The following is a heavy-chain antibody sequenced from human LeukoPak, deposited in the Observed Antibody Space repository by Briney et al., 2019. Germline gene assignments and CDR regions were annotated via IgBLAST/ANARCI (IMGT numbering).Heavy chain of an antibody. D-gene: IGHD6-19*01. J-gene: IGHJ5*02. CDR3: VRDPWLVS. Sequence: SETLSLTCAVYGGSFSGYYWSWIRQPPGKGLEWIGEINHSGSPNYNPSLKSRVTISVDTSKNEFSLKLTSVTAADTAIYYCVRDPWLVSWGQGTLVTVSS. CDR2: INHSGSP. CDR1: GGSFSGYY. V-gene: IGHV4-34*01.